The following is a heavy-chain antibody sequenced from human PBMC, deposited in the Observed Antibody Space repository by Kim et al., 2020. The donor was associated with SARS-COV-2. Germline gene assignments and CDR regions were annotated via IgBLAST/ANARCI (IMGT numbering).Heavy chain of an antibody. J-gene: IGHJ4*02. D-gene: IGHD6-13*01. CDR2: IWYDGSNK. CDR1: GFTFSSYG. Sequence: GGSLRLSCAASGFTFSSYGMHWVRQAPGKGLEWVAVIWYDGSNKYYADSVKGRFTISRDNSKNTLYLQMNSLRAEDTAVYYCARGPTWSSSWYQSGFDYWGQGTLVTVSS. CDR3: ARGPTWSSSWYQSGFDY. V-gene: IGHV3-33*01.